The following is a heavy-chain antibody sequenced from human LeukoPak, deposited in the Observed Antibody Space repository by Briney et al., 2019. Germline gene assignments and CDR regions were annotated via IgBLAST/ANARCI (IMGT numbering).Heavy chain of an antibody. D-gene: IGHD3-10*01. CDR1: GFPFSTYW. CDR3: AKVAKYYYGPETYYFFEQ. J-gene: IGHJ4*02. Sequence: GESLRLSCAASGFPFSTYWMSWVRQAPGKGLEWVANINQDGTERYYVDSVKGRFTISRDYAKNSLYLQMNSLRVEDTAVYYCAKVAKYYYGPETYYFFEQWGQGTPVTASS. V-gene: IGHV3-7*01. CDR2: INQDGTER.